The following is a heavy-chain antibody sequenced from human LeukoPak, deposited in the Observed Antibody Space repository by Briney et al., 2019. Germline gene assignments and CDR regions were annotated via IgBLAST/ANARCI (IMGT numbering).Heavy chain of an antibody. CDR3: ARESKPYYDTLTGSWRFDP. CDR1: GGTFSSYA. V-gene: IGHV1-69*05. D-gene: IGHD3-9*01. CDR2: IIPIFGTA. Sequence: ASVKVSCKASGGTFSSYAISWVRQAPGQGLEWMGRIIPIFGTANYAQKFQGRVTITTDESTSTAYMELSSLRSEDTAVYYCARESKPYYDTLTGSWRFDPWGQGTLVTVSS. J-gene: IGHJ5*02.